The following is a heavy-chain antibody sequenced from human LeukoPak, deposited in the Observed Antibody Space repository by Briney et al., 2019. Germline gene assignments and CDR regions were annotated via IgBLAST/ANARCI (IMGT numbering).Heavy chain of an antibody. CDR3: ARELPREVTLDY. CDR1: GFTFIAYA. CDR2: INNDGSST. Sequence: SGGSLRPSCAASGFTFIAYAMQWVRQAPGKGLVWVSRINNDGSSTTYADSVKGRFTISRDNAKNTLYLQVNSLRAEDTGVYYCARELPREVTLDYWGQGTLVTVSS. D-gene: IGHD2-21*02. V-gene: IGHV3-74*01. J-gene: IGHJ4*02.